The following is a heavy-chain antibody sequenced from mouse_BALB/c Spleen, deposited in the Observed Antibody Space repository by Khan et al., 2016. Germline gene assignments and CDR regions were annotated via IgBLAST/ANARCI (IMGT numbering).Heavy chain of an antibody. V-gene: IGHV3-5*02. CDR2: IYYSGTI. D-gene: IGHD2-3*01. CDR1: GISITTGNYR. J-gene: IGHJ2*01. CDR3: ARGDGYYYFDY. Sequence: EVQLQESGPGLVKPSQTVSLTCTVTGISITTGNYRWSWIRQFPGNKLEWIGYIYYSGTITYNPSITSRTTITRDTSKNQFFLEMNSLTAEDTATYYCARGDGYYYFDYWGQGTTLTVSS.